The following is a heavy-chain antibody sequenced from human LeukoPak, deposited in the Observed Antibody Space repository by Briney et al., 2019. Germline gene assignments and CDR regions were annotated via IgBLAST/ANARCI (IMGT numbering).Heavy chain of an antibody. J-gene: IGHJ3*02. CDR3: ARRSMVAKGKNEHDAFDI. CDR1: GGSISSYY. V-gene: IGHV4-59*01. D-gene: IGHD4/OR15-4a*01. Sequence: SETLSLTCTVSGGSISSYYWSWIRQPPGKGLEWIGYIYYSGSTNYNPSLKSRVTISVDTSKNQFSLKLSSVTAADTAVYYCARRSMVAKGKNEHDAFDIWGQGTMVTVSS. CDR2: IYYSGST.